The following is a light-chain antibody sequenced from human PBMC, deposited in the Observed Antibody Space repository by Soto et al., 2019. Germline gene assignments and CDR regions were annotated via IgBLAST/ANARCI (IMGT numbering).Light chain of an antibody. J-gene: IGKJ2*01. Sequence: DIQMTQSPSSLSASVGDRVTITCRASQGVSAYLLWYQQTQGRAPQLLIYSASNLVSGVPSRFSGSGAGTSFTLTISSLQPEDVVTYYCQLSYRTPHTFGQGTKLETK. CDR1: QGVSAY. CDR3: QLSYRTPHT. CDR2: SAS. V-gene: IGKV1-39*01.